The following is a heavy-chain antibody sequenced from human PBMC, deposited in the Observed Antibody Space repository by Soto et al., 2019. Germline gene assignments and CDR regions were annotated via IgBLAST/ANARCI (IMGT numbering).Heavy chain of an antibody. V-gene: IGHV3-15*01. CDR1: GFTFSRAW. CDR2: IKTKTDVGTT. J-gene: IGHJ4*02. D-gene: IGHD6-13*01. Sequence: GGSLRLSCAASGFTFSRAWMSWVRQDPGEGLAWVARIKTKTDVGTTEYAAAVKGRFTSSRNDSKHPLYLEMNSLKTEDTALYYCATEGIAMELAAIYFAHWGQVSLVTVSS. CDR3: ATEGIAMELAAIYFAH.